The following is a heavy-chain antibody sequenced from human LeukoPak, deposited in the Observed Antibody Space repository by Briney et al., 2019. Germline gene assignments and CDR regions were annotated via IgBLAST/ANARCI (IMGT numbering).Heavy chain of an antibody. V-gene: IGHV1-8*01. J-gene: IGHJ4*02. D-gene: IGHD3-3*01. CDR2: MNPNSGNT. Sequence: GASVKVSCKASGYTFTSYDINWVRQATGQGLEWMGWMNPNSGNTGYAQKFQGRVTMTRNTSISTAYMELSSLRSEDTAVYYCARPSSWSGYSPTAWGQGTLVTVSS. CDR1: GYTFTSYD. CDR3: ARPSSWSGYSPTA.